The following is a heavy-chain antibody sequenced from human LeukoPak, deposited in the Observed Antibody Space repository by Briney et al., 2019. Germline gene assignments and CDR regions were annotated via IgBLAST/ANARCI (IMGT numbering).Heavy chain of an antibody. CDR3: ASSSVASWGYFDY. CDR1: GFTFSSYS. Sequence: GGSLRLSCSASGFTFSSYSMNWVRQAPGKGLEWVSSISSGSTYIYYADSVKGRFTLSGDNAKNSLYLQMNSLRAEDTAVYYCASSSVASWGYFDYWGQGTLVTVSS. D-gene: IGHD2-15*01. J-gene: IGHJ4*02. CDR2: ISSGSTYI. V-gene: IGHV3-21*01.